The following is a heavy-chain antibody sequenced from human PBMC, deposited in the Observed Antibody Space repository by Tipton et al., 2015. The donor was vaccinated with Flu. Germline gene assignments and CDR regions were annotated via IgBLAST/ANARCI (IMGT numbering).Heavy chain of an antibody. CDR3: AKAVDGTVTAPFQH. CDR1: GFTFDDYA. Sequence: QLVQSGGGLVQPGRSLRLSCAASGFTFDDYAMHWVRQAPGKGLEWVSSINWNSGTIHYADSVKGRFTVSRDNAKNSLYLQMNSLRPEGTAFYYCAKAVDGTVTAPFQHWGQGALVTVSS. J-gene: IGHJ1*01. D-gene: IGHD4-17*01. V-gene: IGHV3-9*01. CDR2: INWNSGTI.